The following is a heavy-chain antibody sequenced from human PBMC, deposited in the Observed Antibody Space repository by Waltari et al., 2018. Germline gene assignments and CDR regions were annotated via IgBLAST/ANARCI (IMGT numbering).Heavy chain of an antibody. CDR3: AREWTWSSGEFGY. CDR1: GYSISSGYY. D-gene: IGHD1-26*01. CDR2: IYHSGST. V-gene: IGHV4-38-2*02. J-gene: IGHJ4*02. Sequence: QVQLQESGPGLVKPSETLSLTCAVSGYSISSGYYWGWIRQPPGKGLEWIGSIYHSGSTYYNPSLKSRVTISVDTSKNQFSLKLSSVTAADTAVYYCAREWTWSSGEFGYWGQGTLVTVSS.